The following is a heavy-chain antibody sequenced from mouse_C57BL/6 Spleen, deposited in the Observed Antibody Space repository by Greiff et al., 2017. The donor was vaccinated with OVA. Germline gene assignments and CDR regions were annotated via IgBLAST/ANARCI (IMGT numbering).Heavy chain of an antibody. V-gene: IGHV7-3*01. CDR2: IRNKANGYTK. CDR3: ARYIYWSDKDY. Sequence: EVLLVESGGGLVQPGGSLSLSCAASGFTFTDYYMSWVRQTPGKALEWLGFIRNKANGYTKEYSASVKGRFTISRDNSQSILYLQMNALRAEDSATYYCARYIYWSDKDYWGHGTSVTVSS. D-gene: IGHD2-1*01. CDR1: GFTFTDYY. J-gene: IGHJ4*01.